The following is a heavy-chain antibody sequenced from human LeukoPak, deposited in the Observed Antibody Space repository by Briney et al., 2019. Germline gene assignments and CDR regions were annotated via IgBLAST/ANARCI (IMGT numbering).Heavy chain of an antibody. V-gene: IGHV1-8*01. Sequence: ASVKVSCKASGYTFTSYVINWVRQATGQGLEWMGWMNPNSGNTGYAQKFQGRVTMTRNTSISTAYMELSSLGSEDTAVYYCARGLRESVVVTAILLGYYMDVWGKGTTVTVSS. CDR3: ARGLRESVVVTAILLGYYMDV. D-gene: IGHD2-21*02. CDR2: MNPNSGNT. J-gene: IGHJ6*03. CDR1: GYTFTSYV.